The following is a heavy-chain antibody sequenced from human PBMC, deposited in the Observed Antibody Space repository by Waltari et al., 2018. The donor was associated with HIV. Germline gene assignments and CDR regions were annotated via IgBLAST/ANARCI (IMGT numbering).Heavy chain of an antibody. CDR3: ARTSGGNWDL. Sequence: EVQLVESGGALVQPGGSLRLSCVTSGFTFSVHWMSWVRQTPDKGLEWVANIKQDGGATYVFDSLKGRFTISRDNANNSLFLQMNSLRIEDTAVYYCARTSGGNWDLWGQGTLVTVSS. CDR2: IKQDGGAT. V-gene: IGHV3-7*01. D-gene: IGHD1-7*01. J-gene: IGHJ4*02. CDR1: GFTFSVHW.